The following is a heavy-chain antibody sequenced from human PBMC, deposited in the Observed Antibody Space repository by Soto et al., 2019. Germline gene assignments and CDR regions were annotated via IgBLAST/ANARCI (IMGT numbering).Heavy chain of an antibody. D-gene: IGHD6-13*01. V-gene: IGHV1-18*01. CDR3: ARASSSWYFNNWFDP. CDR1: GYTFTSYG. Sequence: QVQLVQSGAEVKKPGASVKVSCKASGYTFTSYGISWVRQAPGQGLEWMGWISAYNGNTNYAQQLQGRVTMTTDTSTSTAYMELRSLRSDDTAVYYCARASSSWYFNNWFDPWGQGTLVTVSS. J-gene: IGHJ5*02. CDR2: ISAYNGNT.